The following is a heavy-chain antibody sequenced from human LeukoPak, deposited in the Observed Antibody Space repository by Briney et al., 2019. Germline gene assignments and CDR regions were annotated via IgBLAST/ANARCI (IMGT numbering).Heavy chain of an antibody. CDR1: GFTFSSYS. J-gene: IGHJ4*02. CDR3: ASKGDIFDY. D-gene: IGHD1-26*01. V-gene: IGHV3-21*01. CDR2: ISSSSSYI. Sequence: PGGALRLSCAASGFTFSSYSMNWVRQAPGKGLEWVSSISSSSSYIYYAHSVKGRFTISRDNAKNSLYLQMNSLRAEDTAVYYCASKGDIFDYWGQGTLVTVSS.